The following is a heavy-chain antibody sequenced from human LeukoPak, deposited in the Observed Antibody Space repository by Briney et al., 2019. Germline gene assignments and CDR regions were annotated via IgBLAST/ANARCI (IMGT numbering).Heavy chain of an antibody. D-gene: IGHD4-17*01. CDR1: GGSISSSSYY. CDR2: TYYSGST. V-gene: IGHV4-39*01. J-gene: IGHJ3*02. CDR3: ARSIPTDYGDFEDAFDI. Sequence: SETLSLTCTVSGGSISSSSYYWGWIRQPPGKGLEWIGSTYYSGSTYYNPSLKSRVTISVDTSKNQFSLKLSSVTAADTAVYYCARSIPTDYGDFEDAFDIWGQGTMVTVSS.